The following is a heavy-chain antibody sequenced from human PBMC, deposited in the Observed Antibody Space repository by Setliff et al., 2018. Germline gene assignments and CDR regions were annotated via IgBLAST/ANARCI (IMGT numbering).Heavy chain of an antibody. V-gene: IGHV4-39*07. CDR1: GGSISSSSYY. CDR2: VYYSGIT. D-gene: IGHD3-10*01. Sequence: SETLSLTCTVSGGSISSSSYYWGWIRQSPGKGLEWIGSVYYSGITKYSPSLNGRVTISADTSKNQFSLTLTSVTAADTAVYYCARVGDRDGYSFLLDYWGQGTPVTVSS. CDR3: ARVGDRDGYSFLLDY. J-gene: IGHJ4*02.